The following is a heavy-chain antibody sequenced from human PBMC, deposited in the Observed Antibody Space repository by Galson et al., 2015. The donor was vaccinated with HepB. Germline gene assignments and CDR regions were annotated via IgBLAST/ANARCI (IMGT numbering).Heavy chain of an antibody. CDR3: ATWVQGGRFDY. V-gene: IGHV3-21*01. CDR2: ISSSSNYI. Sequence: SLRLSCAASGFTFNTYTMNWVRQTPGKGLEWLSSISSSSNYIYYTDSVKGRLTISRDNANYSLFLHMDTLRPEDTALYYCATWVQGGRFDYWGQGTLVTVSS. D-gene: IGHD3-16*01. CDR1: GFTFNTYT. J-gene: IGHJ4*02.